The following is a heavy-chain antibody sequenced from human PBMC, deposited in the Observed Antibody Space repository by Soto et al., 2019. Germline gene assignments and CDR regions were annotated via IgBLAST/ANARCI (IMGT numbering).Heavy chain of an antibody. D-gene: IGHD3-16*01. CDR3: ARLKQDYAVA. CDR2: MNPNSGNT. Sequence: QVQLVQSGAEVKKPGASVKVSCKASGYTFTSYDINWVRLATGQGLEWMGWMNPNSGNTAYAQKFQGRVTMNRNNSRGTAYMELSSLRSEDTAVYYCARLKQDYAVAWGQGTLVTVSS. V-gene: IGHV1-8*01. CDR1: GYTFTSYD. J-gene: IGHJ5*02.